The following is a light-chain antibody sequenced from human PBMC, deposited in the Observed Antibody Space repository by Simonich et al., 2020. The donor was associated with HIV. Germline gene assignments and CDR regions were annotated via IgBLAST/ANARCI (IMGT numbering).Light chain of an antibody. CDR1: QSLFHSNGYNY. CDR3: MQALQTRWT. Sequence: DIVMTQSPLSLPVTPGEPASISCRSSQSLFHSNGYNYLDWYLQKPGQSPRLLIYLGSTRASGVPDRFSGSGSGTDFTLKISRVEAEDVGVYYCMQALQTRWTFGQGTKVEIK. J-gene: IGKJ1*01. V-gene: IGKV2-28*01. CDR2: LGS.